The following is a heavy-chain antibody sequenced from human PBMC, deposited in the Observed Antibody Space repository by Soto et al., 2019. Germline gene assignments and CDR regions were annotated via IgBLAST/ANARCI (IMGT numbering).Heavy chain of an antibody. Sequence: SSETLSLTCTVSGGSISRHYWSWIRQPAGKGLEWIGRIYTSGNGNYNPSLKSRVTMSVDTSKNQFALKLNSVTAADTAVYYCARDQALTYFDSWGRGTLVTVSS. CDR3: ARDQALTYFDS. CDR2: IYTSGNG. J-gene: IGHJ4*02. D-gene: IGHD7-27*01. CDR1: GGSISRHY. V-gene: IGHV4-4*07.